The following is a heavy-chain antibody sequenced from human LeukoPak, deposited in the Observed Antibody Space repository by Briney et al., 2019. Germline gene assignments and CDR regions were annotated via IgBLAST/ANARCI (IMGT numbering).Heavy chain of an antibody. D-gene: IGHD6-13*01. J-gene: IGHJ6*04. V-gene: IGHV3-30*18. CDR1: GFTFSSYG. CDR2: ISYDGSNK. Sequence: GGSLRLSCAASGFTFSSYGMHWVRQAPGKGLEWVAVISYDGSNKYYADSVKGRFTISRDNSKNTLYLQMNSLRAEDTAVYYCAKGVDVSSRGALDVWGKGTTVTVSS. CDR3: AKGVDVSSRGALDV.